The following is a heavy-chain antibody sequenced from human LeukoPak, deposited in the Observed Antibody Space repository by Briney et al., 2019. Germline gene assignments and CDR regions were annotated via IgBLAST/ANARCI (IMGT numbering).Heavy chain of an antibody. V-gene: IGHV3-23*01. J-gene: IGHJ4*02. CDR1: GFSFQNYG. Sequence: GGSLRLSCVASGFSFQNYGMAWVRPVQGKGLEWVSAISASSDSQYYTDSVKGRFTISRDNSKNTLYLQMSSLRAEDTAVYYCAKDADGSGSLGDYWGQGTLVTVSS. D-gene: IGHD3-10*01. CDR3: AKDADGSGSLGDY. CDR2: ISASSDSQ.